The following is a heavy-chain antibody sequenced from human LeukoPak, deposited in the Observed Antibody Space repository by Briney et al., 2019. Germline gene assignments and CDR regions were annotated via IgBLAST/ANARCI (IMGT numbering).Heavy chain of an antibody. V-gene: IGHV3-48*03. Sequence: PGGSLRLSCAASGFTFRSYEMNWVRQAPGKGLEWVSYISSSGSNIKYADSVNGRFTISRGNAKNSVYLQMNSLRSDDTAVYYCARDLNPNGYCSGGSCYLLNWFDPWGQGTLVTVSS. J-gene: IGHJ5*02. D-gene: IGHD2-15*01. CDR3: ARDLNPNGYCSGGSCYLLNWFDP. CDR1: GFTFRSYE. CDR2: ISSSGSNI.